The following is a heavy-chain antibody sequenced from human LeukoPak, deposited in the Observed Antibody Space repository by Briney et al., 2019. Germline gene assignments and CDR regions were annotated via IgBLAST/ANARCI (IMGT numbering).Heavy chain of an antibody. J-gene: IGHJ6*02. CDR3: ARSIIIYYYYGMDV. CDR2: INPNSGGT. V-gene: IGHV1-2*02. D-gene: IGHD5-12*01. CDR1: GYTFTDYY. Sequence: GASVKASCKASGYTFTDYYIHWVRQAPGQGLEWLGWINPNSGGTNYAQKFQGRVTMTRDTSISTAYMELSRLRSDDTAVFYCARSIIIYYYYGMDVWGQGTTVTVSS.